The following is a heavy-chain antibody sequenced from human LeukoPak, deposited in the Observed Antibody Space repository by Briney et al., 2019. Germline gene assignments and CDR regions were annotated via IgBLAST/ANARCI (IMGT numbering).Heavy chain of an antibody. V-gene: IGHV4-39*01. CDR3: ARHSPYYGSGNYYNVFAFDI. D-gene: IGHD3-10*01. J-gene: IGHJ3*02. Sequence: PSETLSLTCTVSGGSISSSSYYWGWIRQPPGKGLEWIGSIYYSGSTYYNPSLKSRVTISVDTSKNQFSLNLSSVTAADTAVYYCARHSPYYGSGNYYNVFAFDIWGQGTMITVSS. CDR2: IYYSGST. CDR1: GGSISSSSYY.